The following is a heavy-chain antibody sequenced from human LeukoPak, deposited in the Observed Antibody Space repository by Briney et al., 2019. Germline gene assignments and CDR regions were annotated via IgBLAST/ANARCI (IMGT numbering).Heavy chain of an antibody. CDR1: GFIFGDYA. V-gene: IGHV3-49*03. CDR2: IRSKTYRGTT. CDR3: TRSLGPINYYYYMDV. J-gene: IGHJ6*03. D-gene: IGHD5-12*01. Sequence: GGSLRLSCTAFGFIFGDYAMSWFRQAPGKGLEWVSFIRSKTYRGTTEYAASVKGRFTISRDDSKSIAYLQMNSLKTEDTAVYYCTRSLGPINYYYYMDVWGKGTTVTVSS.